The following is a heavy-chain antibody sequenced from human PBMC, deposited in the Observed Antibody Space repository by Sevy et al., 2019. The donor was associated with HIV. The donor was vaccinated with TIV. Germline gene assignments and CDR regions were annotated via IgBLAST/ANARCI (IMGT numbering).Heavy chain of an antibody. CDR1: GFSFSSYG. V-gene: IGHV3-30*02. CDR2: IQYDGCNK. CDR3: LKEGGGEGGDR. D-gene: IGHD3-16*01. J-gene: IGHJ5*02. Sequence: GGSLRLSCAASGFSFSSYGMHWVRQAPGKGLEWMSYIQYDGCNKDYADSVKGRFTISRDNSKNTLYLQMNSLRVEDSAVFYFLKEGGGEGGDRWGQGTLVTVSS.